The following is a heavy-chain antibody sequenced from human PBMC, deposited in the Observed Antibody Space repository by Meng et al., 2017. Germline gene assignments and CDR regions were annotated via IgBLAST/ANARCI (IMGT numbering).Heavy chain of an antibody. CDR1: GYNLPGYY. Sequence: GERAESEAEGKEAGDIVKGSCKTSGYNLPGYYTHWVRQAPGQGPEGMGRINPNRGGTNYAQKFQGRVTMTRDTSISTAYMELSRLRSDDTAVYYCARGPGPIFGVVIMGGEFDPWGQGTLVTVSS. CDR3: ARGPGPIFGVVIMGGEFDP. V-gene: IGHV1-2*06. CDR2: INPNRGGT. J-gene: IGHJ5*02. D-gene: IGHD3-3*01.